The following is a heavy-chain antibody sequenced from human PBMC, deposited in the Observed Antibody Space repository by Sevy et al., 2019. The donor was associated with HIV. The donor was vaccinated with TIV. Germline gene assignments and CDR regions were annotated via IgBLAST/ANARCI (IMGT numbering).Heavy chain of an antibody. CDR3: TRLRVVPAAMPGVYYYGMDV. CDR1: GFTFSGSA. V-gene: IGHV3-73*01. CDR2: IRSKANSYAT. Sequence: GGSLRLSCAASGFTFSGSAMHWVRQASGKGLEWVGRIRSKANSYATAYAASVKGRFTISRDDSKNTAYLQMNSLKTEETAGYYCTRLRVVPAAMPGVYYYGMDVWGQGTTVTVSS. J-gene: IGHJ6*02. D-gene: IGHD2-2*01.